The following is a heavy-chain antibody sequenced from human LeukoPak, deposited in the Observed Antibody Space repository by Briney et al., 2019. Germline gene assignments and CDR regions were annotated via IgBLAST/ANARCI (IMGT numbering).Heavy chain of an antibody. J-gene: IGHJ4*02. V-gene: IGHV4-59*01. D-gene: IGHD3-22*01. Sequence: SETLSLTCTVSGGSISSYYWSWIRRPPGKGLEWIGYIYYSGSTNYNPSLKSRVTISVDTSKNQFSLKLSSVTAADTAVYYCARGSGYYFYFDYWGQGTLVTVSS. CDR3: ARGSGYYFYFDY. CDR2: IYYSGST. CDR1: GGSISSYY.